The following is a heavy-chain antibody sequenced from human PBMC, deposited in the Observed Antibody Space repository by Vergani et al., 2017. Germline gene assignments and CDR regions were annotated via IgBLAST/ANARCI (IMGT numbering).Heavy chain of an antibody. V-gene: IGHV3-11*01. D-gene: IGHD5-24*01. CDR3: ARVGRNGYILPNLSYFDY. CDR2: ISSSGSTI. Sequence: QVQLVESGGGLVKPGGSLRLSCAASGFTFSDYYMSWIRQAQGKGLEWVSYISSSGSTIYYADSVKGRFTISRDNAKNSLYLQMNSLRAEDTAVYYCARVGRNGYILPNLSYFDYWGQGTLVTVSS. CDR1: GFTFSDYY. J-gene: IGHJ4*02.